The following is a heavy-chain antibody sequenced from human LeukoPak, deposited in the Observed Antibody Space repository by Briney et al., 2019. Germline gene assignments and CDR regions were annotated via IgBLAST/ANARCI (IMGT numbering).Heavy chain of an antibody. Sequence: LRLSCAASGFTFSSYWMHWVRQAPGKGLVWVSRIKTDGSNTNYADSVKGRFTISRDNSKNTLYLQMNSLRAEDTAVYYCAKVLGSSGYYYSNAFDIWGQGTMVTVSS. J-gene: IGHJ3*02. V-gene: IGHV3-74*01. CDR1: GFTFSSYW. D-gene: IGHD3-22*01. CDR2: IKTDGSNT. CDR3: AKVLGSSGYYYSNAFDI.